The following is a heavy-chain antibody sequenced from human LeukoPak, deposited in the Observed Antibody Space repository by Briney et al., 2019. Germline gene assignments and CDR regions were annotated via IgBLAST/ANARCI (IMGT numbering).Heavy chain of an antibody. V-gene: IGHV3-21*04. Sequence: GGSLRLSCEASGFNFNTYSMAWVRQAPGKGLEWVSIISRASESIFYADSVKGRFTISRDNSKNSLYLQMNSLKTEDTAVYYCSRDVSGYRHDSRSAFDIWGQGTLVTVSS. D-gene: IGHD5-18*01. J-gene: IGHJ3*02. CDR3: SRDVSGYRHDSRSAFDI. CDR1: GFNFNTYS. CDR2: ISRASESI.